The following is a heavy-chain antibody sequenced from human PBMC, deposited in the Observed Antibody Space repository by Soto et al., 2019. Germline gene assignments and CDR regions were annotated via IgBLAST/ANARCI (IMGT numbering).Heavy chain of an antibody. D-gene: IGHD2-8*01. Sequence: GGSLRLSCAASGFTFSSYAMSWVRQAPGKGLEWVSAISVIGAITYYADSVKGRFTISRDISKNTLYLQMNSLTAEDTSIYYCAKWSRYCSNGDCYGWGQGTLVTVSS. J-gene: IGHJ4*02. CDR1: GFTFSSYA. V-gene: IGHV3-23*01. CDR3: AKWSRYCSNGDCYG. CDR2: ISVIGAIT.